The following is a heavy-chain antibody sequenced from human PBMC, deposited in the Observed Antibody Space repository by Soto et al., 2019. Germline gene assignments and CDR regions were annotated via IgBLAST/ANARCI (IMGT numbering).Heavy chain of an antibody. CDR1: GFTFNYYP. D-gene: IGHD6-19*01. J-gene: IGHJ6*01. Sequence: QMQLVESGGGVVQPGGSLRLSCAASGFTFNYYPMHWVRQAPGKGLEWVAVVSFDGSNKYYADSVKGRFTISKDNSKNTLYLQMNSLRREDTAVYYCARLPRPLVAVLYIYPLDGREAMSDVDVW. CDR2: VSFDGSNK. CDR3: ARLPRPLVAVLYIYPLDGREAMSDVDV. V-gene: IGHV3-30-3*01.